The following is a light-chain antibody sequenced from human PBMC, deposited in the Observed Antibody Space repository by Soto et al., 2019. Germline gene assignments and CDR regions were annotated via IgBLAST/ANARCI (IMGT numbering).Light chain of an antibody. V-gene: IGLV2-14*01. CDR2: EVS. CDR1: SSDVGGSNY. J-gene: IGLJ1*01. Sequence: QSALTQPASVSGSPGQSITISCTGTSSDVGGSNYVSWYQHHPGKAPKLMISEVSNRPSGVSNRFSGSKSGNTASLTISGLQAEDEADYYCSSRTSSSTYVFGTGTQLTVL. CDR3: SSRTSSSTYV.